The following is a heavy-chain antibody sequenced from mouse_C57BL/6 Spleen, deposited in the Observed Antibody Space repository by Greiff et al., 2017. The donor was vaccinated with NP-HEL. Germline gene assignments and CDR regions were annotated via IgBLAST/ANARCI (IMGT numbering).Heavy chain of an antibody. V-gene: IGHV3-1*01. CDR2: ISYSGST. D-gene: IGHD1-1*01. Sequence: DVMLVESGPGMVKPSQSLSLTCTVTGYSITSGYDWHWIRHFPGNKLEWMGYISYSGSTNYNPSLKSRISITHDTSKNHFFLKLNSVTTEDTATYYCARAPSYYGSSYWYFDVWGTGTTVTVSS. J-gene: IGHJ1*03. CDR3: ARAPSYYGSSYWYFDV. CDR1: GYSITSGYD.